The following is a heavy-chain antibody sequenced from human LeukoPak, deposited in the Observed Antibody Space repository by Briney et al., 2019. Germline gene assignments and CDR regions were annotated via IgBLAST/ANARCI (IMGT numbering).Heavy chain of an antibody. D-gene: IGHD2-2*01. CDR2: ISAYNGNT. V-gene: IGHV1-18*01. J-gene: IGHJ6*02. Sequence: GASVKVSCKASGYTFTSYGISWVRQAPGQGLEWMGWISAYNGNTNYAQKLQGRVTITTDTSTSTAYMELRSLRSDDTAVYYCARDRAVVVPAAPYYYYYGMDVWGQGTTVTVSS. CDR3: ARDRAVVVPAAPYYYYYGMDV. CDR1: GYTFTSYG.